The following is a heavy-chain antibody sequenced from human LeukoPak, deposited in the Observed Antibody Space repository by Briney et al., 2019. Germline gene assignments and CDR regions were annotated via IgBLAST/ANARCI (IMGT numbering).Heavy chain of an antibody. CDR2: INGGGSST. Sequence: GGSLRLSCAASGFTFSSYAMNWVRQAPGKGLEWVSAINGGGSSTYYADSVKGRFTISRDNSKNTLHLQMNSLRAEDTAVYYCAKPARTDYVDYWGQGTLVTVSS. D-gene: IGHD1-14*01. CDR1: GFTFSSYA. V-gene: IGHV3-23*01. CDR3: AKPARTDYVDY. J-gene: IGHJ4*02.